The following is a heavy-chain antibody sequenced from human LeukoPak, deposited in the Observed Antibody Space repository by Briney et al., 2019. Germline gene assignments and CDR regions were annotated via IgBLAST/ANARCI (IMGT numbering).Heavy chain of an antibody. Sequence: SVKVSCKASGGTFSSYAISWVRQAPGQGHEWMGGIIPIFGTANYAQKSQGRVTITADESTSTAYMELSSLRSEDTAVYYCARTTTQYYYYYYGMDVWGQGTTVTVSS. CDR3: ARTTTQYYYYYYGMDV. CDR2: IIPIFGTA. J-gene: IGHJ6*02. V-gene: IGHV1-69*13. D-gene: IGHD4-11*01. CDR1: GGTFSSYA.